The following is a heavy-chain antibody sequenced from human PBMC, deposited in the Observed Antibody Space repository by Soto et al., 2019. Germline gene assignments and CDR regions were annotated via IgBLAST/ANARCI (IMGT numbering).Heavy chain of an antibody. V-gene: IGHV3-33*01. Sequence: QVQLVESGGGVVQPGRSLRLSCAASGFTFSSYGMHWVRQAPGKGLEWVAVIWYDGSNKYYVDSVKGRFTISRDNSKNTLYLQMNSLRAEDTAVYYCARDQSYYDILTGYRPYYYYYYGMDVWGQGTTVTVSS. CDR3: ARDQSYYDILTGYRPYYYYYYGMDV. CDR2: IWYDGSNK. D-gene: IGHD3-9*01. J-gene: IGHJ6*02. CDR1: GFTFSSYG.